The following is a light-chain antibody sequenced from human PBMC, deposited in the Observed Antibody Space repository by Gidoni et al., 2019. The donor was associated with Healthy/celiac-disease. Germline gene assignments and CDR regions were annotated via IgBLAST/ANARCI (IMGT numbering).Light chain of an antibody. Sequence: TPGQRVTISCSGSSSNIGSNYVYWYQQLPGTAPKLLIYRNNQRPSGVPDRFSGSQSGTSASLAISGLRSEDEADYYCAAWDDSLSGRVFGGGTKLTVL. CDR3: AAWDDSLSGRV. CDR1: SSNIGSNY. J-gene: IGLJ3*02. CDR2: RNN. V-gene: IGLV1-47*01.